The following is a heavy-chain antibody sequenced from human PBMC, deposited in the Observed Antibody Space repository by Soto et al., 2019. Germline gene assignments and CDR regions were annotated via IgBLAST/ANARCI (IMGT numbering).Heavy chain of an antibody. Sequence: SETLSLTCTLSGGSISSHYWSWIRQSPWKGMEWIGNIDYSGSTNYNPSLKSRVTISVDTSKKQFSLKLRYVSGADTAVYYCASMRTSGYWYFGYWGKGTLVTVSS. CDR3: ASMRTSGYWYFGY. D-gene: IGHD3-9*01. J-gene: IGHJ4*02. V-gene: IGHV4-59*11. CDR1: GGSISSHY. CDR2: IDYSGST.